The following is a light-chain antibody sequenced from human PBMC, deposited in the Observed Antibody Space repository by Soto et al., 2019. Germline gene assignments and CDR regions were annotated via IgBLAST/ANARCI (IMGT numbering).Light chain of an antibody. CDR2: EVT. CDR3: TSYTSTTTPVI. V-gene: IGLV2-14*01. Sequence: QSALTQPASVSGSPGQSITISCSGSSSDIGAYDYVSWYQQHPGKAPKLLIYEVTSRPSRVSHRFSGSKSGNTASLTISGLQLEDDGDYYCTSYTSTTTPVIFGGGTKVTVL. CDR1: SSDIGAYDY. J-gene: IGLJ2*01.